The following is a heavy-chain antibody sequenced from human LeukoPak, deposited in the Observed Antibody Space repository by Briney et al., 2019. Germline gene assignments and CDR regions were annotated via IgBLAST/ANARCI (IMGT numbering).Heavy chain of an antibody. CDR3: ARESPNIVVVPAAKYGIYNWFDP. Sequence: PSETLSLTCAVYGGSFSGYYWSWIRQPPGKGLEWIGEINHSGSTNYNPSLKSRVTISVDTSKNQFSLKLSSVTAADTAVYYCARESPNIVVVPAAKYGIYNWFDPWGQGTLVTVSS. CDR2: INHSGST. J-gene: IGHJ5*02. D-gene: IGHD2-2*01. CDR1: GGSFSGYY. V-gene: IGHV4-34*01.